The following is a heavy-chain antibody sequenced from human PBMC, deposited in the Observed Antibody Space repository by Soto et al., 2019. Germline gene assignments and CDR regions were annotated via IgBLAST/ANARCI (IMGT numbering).Heavy chain of an antibody. J-gene: IGHJ3*02. D-gene: IGHD3-16*01. Sequence: QVQLVESGGGVVQPGRSLRLSCAASGFTFRTYGMHWVRQAPGKGLEWVAIFWYDGSNKYYAESVKGRFTISRDNSKKTLYLQMNSLRAEDTAVYYCARDGTFGAKGGSLDIWGQGKMVTVSS. V-gene: IGHV3-33*01. CDR3: ARDGTFGAKGGSLDI. CDR1: GFTFRTYG. CDR2: FWYDGSNK.